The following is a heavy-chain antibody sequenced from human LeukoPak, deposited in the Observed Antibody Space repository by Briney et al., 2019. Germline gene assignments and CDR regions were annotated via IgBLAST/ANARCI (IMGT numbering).Heavy chain of an antibody. Sequence: ASVKVSCMASGDTFSTYDVNWVRQAPGQGLEWMGWVNPKSGHTAYAQKFQGRVTMTSDTSTAFLELSSLRFEDTAVYFCARGVVGGTTVGPWGQGTLVTVSS. CDR2: VNPKSGHT. D-gene: IGHD1-7*01. CDR1: GDTFSTYD. V-gene: IGHV1-8*01. J-gene: IGHJ5*02. CDR3: ARGVVGGTTVGP.